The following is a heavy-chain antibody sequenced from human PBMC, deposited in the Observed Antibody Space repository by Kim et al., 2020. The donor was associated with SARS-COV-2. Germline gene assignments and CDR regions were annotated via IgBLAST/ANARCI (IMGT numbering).Heavy chain of an antibody. V-gene: IGHV4-34*01. D-gene: IGHD2-15*01. CDR1: GGSFSGYY. CDR3: ARGRMRGYCSGGSCGGFHY. CDR2: INHSGST. J-gene: IGHJ4*02. Sequence: SETLSLTCAVYGGSFSGYYWSWIRQPPGKGLEWIGEINHSGSTNYNPSLKSRVTISVDTSKNQFSLKLSSVTAADTAVYYCARGRMRGYCSGGSCGGFHYWGQGTLVTVSS.